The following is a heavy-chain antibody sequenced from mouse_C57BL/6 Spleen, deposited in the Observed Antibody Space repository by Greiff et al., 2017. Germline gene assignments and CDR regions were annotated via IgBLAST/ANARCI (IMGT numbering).Heavy chain of an antibody. J-gene: IGHJ4*01. CDR3: ATSNYAYAMDY. V-gene: IGHV2-2*01. D-gene: IGHD2-1*01. CDR2: IWSGGST. CDR1: GFSLTSYG. Sequence: VHPVESGPGLVQPSQSLSITCTVSGFSLTSYGVHWVRQSPGKGLEWLGVIWSGGSTDYNAAFISRLSISKDNSKSQVFFKMNSLQADDTAIYYCATSNYAYAMDYWGQGTSVTVSS.